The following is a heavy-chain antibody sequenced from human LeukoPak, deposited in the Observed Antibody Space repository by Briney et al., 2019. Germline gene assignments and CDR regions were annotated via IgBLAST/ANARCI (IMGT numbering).Heavy chain of an antibody. J-gene: IGHJ4*02. CDR2: IYSGGST. V-gene: IGHV3-66*02. CDR3: AGNNYASGTFLVY. CDR1: GFTVGSNY. D-gene: IGHD3-10*01. Sequence: SGGSLRLSCAASGFTVGSNYMTWVRQAPGKGFEWVSSIYSGGSTDYADSVKGRFTISRDSSKSTVYLQMNSLRSDDTAVYYCAGNNYASGTFLVYWGQGTLVTVSS.